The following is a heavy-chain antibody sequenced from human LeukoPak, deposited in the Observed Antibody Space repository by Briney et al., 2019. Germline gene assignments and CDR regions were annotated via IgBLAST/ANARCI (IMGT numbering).Heavy chain of an antibody. Sequence: GGSLRLSCAASGFTFSLYAWHWVRQAPGKGLEYVSAISGDGGDTYYANSVKGRFTISRDNSKNTLSLQMGSLRTEDMAVYYCARELVGAALDYWGQGTLVTVSS. CDR2: ISGDGGDT. J-gene: IGHJ4*02. CDR3: ARELVGAALDY. D-gene: IGHD1-26*01. V-gene: IGHV3-64*01. CDR1: GFTFSLYA.